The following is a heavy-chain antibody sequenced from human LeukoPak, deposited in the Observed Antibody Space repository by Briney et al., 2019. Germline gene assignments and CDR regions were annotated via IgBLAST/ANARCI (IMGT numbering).Heavy chain of an antibody. D-gene: IGHD7-27*01. Sequence: PSETLSLTCTVSGGSLSSYYWSWIRQPPEKGLEWIAYIYYSGSTNYNPSLKSRVTISIDTSMNQFSLKLRSVTAADTAVYYCARAELGIRDFDYWGQGTLVTVSS. J-gene: IGHJ4*02. CDR1: GGSLSSYY. V-gene: IGHV4-59*01. CDR3: ARAELGIRDFDY. CDR2: IYYSGST.